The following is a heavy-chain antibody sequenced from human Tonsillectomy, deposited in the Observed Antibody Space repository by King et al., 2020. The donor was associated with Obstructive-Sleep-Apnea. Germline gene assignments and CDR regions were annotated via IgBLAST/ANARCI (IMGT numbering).Heavy chain of an antibody. CDR3: TRVDPRDYYGMDV. J-gene: IGHJ6*02. CDR1: GFTLSSYD. Sequence: DVQLVESGGGLVQPGGSLRLSCAASGFTLSSYDMHWVRRATGKGLEWVSAIGTDDDTYYPGSVKGRFTISRENAKNSLYLQMNSLRAGDTAVYYCTRVDPRDYYGMDVWGQGTTVTVSS. CDR2: IGTDDDT. V-gene: IGHV3-13*01.